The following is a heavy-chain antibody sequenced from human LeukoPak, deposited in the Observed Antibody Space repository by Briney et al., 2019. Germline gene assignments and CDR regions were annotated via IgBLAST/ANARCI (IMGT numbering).Heavy chain of an antibody. D-gene: IGHD3-16*02. V-gene: IGHV4-59*11. CDR2: IYYSGST. Sequence: SETLSLTCTVSGGSISSHYWSWIRQPPGKGLEWIGYIYYSGSTNYNPSLKSRVTISVGTSKNQFSLKLSSVTAADTAVYYCARRYDAFDIWGQGTMVTVSS. CDR1: GGSISSHY. J-gene: IGHJ3*02. CDR3: ARRYDAFDI.